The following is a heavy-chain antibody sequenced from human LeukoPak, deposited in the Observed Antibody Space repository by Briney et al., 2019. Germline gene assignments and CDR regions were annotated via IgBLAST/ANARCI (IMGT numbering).Heavy chain of an antibody. V-gene: IGHV3-7*01. CDR3: ASEGDYGDFYWFDP. Sequence: AGSLRLSGAASGFTLSTYWMSSVRQAPGKGLEWVANIKQDGSEKYYVDSVKGRFTISRDNAKNSLYLQMNSLGAEDTAVYYCASEGDYGDFYWFDPWGQGTLVTVSS. D-gene: IGHD4-17*01. CDR2: IKQDGSEK. CDR1: GFTLSTYW. J-gene: IGHJ5*02.